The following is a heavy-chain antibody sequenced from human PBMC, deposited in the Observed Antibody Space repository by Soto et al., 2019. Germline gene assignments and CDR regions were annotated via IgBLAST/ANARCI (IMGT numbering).Heavy chain of an antibody. V-gene: IGHV3-30*18. CDR3: AKDRRPNYYYGMDV. CDR2: ISYDGSNK. D-gene: IGHD6-25*01. Sequence: QVQLVESGGGVVQPGRSLRLSCAASGFTFSSYGMQWVRQAPGKGLEWVAVISYDGSNKYYADSVKGRFTISRDNSKNTLYLQMNSLRAVDTAVYYCAKDRRPNYYYGMDVWGQGTTVTVSS. CDR1: GFTFSSYG. J-gene: IGHJ6*02.